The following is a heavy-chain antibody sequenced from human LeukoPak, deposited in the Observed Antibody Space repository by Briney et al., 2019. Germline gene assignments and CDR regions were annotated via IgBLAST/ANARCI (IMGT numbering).Heavy chain of an antibody. CDR3: ARDLRYYDSSGYFYVAADGFDY. V-gene: IGHV3-23*01. J-gene: IGHJ4*02. Sequence: GGTLRLSCAASGFTFSSYGMSWVRQAPGKGLEWVSAISGSGGSTYYADSVKGRFTISRDNSKNTLYLQLNSLRAQDTAVYYCARDLRYYDSSGYFYVAADGFDYWGQGTLVTVSS. D-gene: IGHD3-22*01. CDR2: ISGSGGST. CDR1: GFTFSSYG.